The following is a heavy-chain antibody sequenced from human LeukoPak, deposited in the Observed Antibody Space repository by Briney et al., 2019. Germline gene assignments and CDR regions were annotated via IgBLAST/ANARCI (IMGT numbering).Heavy chain of an antibody. D-gene: IGHD3-9*01. CDR2: IYGDGST. J-gene: IGHJ4*02. Sequence: PGGSLRLSCAASGFTVSNNFMSWVRRTPGKGLEWVSVIYGDGSTYYADSVKGRFTISRDNSKNTLYLQMNRLRAEDTAVYYCAKGDWYSYFDYWGQGTLVTVSS. CDR3: AKGDWYSYFDY. V-gene: IGHV3-53*01. CDR1: GFTVSNNF.